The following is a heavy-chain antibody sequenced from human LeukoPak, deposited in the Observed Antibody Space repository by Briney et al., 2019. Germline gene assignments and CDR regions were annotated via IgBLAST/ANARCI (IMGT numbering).Heavy chain of an antibody. CDR1: GYIFTSYG. CDR3: ARDATDYVWGSYRF. Sequence: ASVKVSCXASGYIFTSYGISWVRQARGQGLEWMAWISAYNGNTNYAQKLQGRVTMTTDTSTSTAYMELRSLRSDDTAVYYCARDATDYVWGSYRFWGQGTLVTVSS. CDR2: ISAYNGNT. V-gene: IGHV1-18*01. D-gene: IGHD3-16*02. J-gene: IGHJ4*02.